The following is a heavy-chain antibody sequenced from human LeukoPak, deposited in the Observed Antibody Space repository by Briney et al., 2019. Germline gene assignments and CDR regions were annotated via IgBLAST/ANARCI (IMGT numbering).Heavy chain of an antibody. D-gene: IGHD3-10*01. Sequence: NPGGSLRLSCAASGFTFSSYSMNWVRQAPGKGLEWVSSISSSSSYIYYADSVKGRFTISRDNAKNSLYLQLNNLRDDDTAVYFCATTSEGHWRRLEYWGQGTLVTVSS. J-gene: IGHJ4*02. V-gene: IGHV3-21*01. CDR3: ATTSEGHWRRLEY. CDR2: ISSSSSYI. CDR1: GFTFSSYS.